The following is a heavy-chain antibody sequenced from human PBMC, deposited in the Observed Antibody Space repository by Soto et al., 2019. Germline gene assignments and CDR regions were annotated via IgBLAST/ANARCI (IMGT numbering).Heavy chain of an antibody. V-gene: IGHV4-59*08. D-gene: IGHD2-15*01. Sequence: QVQLQESGPGLVKPSETLSLTCTVPGDSITPYYWSWIRQSPGKGLEWIGYIYYSGSTYYTPSLESRVTISVDTSKNQFSLKLTSVTAADTAVYYCARLGFCSGDRCRPDHWGQGTLVTVSS. J-gene: IGHJ4*02. CDR1: GDSITPYY. CDR3: ARLGFCSGDRCRPDH. CDR2: IYYSGST.